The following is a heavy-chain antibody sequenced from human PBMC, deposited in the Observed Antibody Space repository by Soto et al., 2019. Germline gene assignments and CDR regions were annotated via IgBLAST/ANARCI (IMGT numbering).Heavy chain of an antibody. CDR2: IRNNGIST. CDR3: VKGGTSVSSAGFDC. J-gene: IGHJ4*02. V-gene: IGHV3-64D*06. D-gene: IGHD3-22*01. Sequence: GGSLRLSCSASGFTFSSYSMHWVRQAPGKGLEFVAVIRNNGISTYYADSVKGRFTISRDNSNNTVSLQMRSLRREDTAVYYWVKGGTSVSSAGFDCWGLGALV. CDR1: GFTFSSYS.